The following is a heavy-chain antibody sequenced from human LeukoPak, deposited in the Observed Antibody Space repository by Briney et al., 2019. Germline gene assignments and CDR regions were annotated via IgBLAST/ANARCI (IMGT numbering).Heavy chain of an antibody. CDR2: FDHSESI. D-gene: IGHD2-8*01. CDR1: GGSFSGYQ. Sequence: KTSETLSLTCAVYGGSFSGYQWSWIRQSPGKGLEWIGEFDHSESINYNPSLMNRVTISIDTSKNQFSLKLSSVTAADTAVYYCARLNLLGYCTHDVCPGGGLPFDYWGQGTLVTVSS. J-gene: IGHJ4*02. CDR3: ARLNLLGYCTHDVCPGGGLPFDY. V-gene: IGHV4-34*01.